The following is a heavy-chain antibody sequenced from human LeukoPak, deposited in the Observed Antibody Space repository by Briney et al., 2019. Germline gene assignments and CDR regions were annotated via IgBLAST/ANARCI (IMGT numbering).Heavy chain of an antibody. CDR3: ARVGYCSSTSCYRHPAGTWFDP. CDR1: GGSFSGYY. CDR2: IIHSGGT. J-gene: IGHJ5*02. D-gene: IGHD2-2*01. Sequence: SETLSLTCAVYGGSFSGYYWSWIRQPPGKGLELIGEIIHSGGTNYNPSLKSRVAISLDTSKNQFSLKLSSVTAADTAVYYCARVGYCSSTSCYRHPAGTWFDPWGQGTLVTVSS. V-gene: IGHV4-34*12.